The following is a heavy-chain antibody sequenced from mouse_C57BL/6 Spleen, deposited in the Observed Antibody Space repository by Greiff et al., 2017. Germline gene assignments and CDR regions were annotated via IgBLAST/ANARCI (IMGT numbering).Heavy chain of an antibody. CDR1: GYTFTSYW. V-gene: IGHV1-59*01. CDR3: ARRDSSGSYYFDY. D-gene: IGHD3-2*02. Sequence: QVQLQQPGAELVRPGTSVKLSCKASGYTFTSYWMHWVKQRPGQGLEWIGVIDPSDSYTNYNQKFKGKATLTVDTSSSPAYMQLSSLTSEDSAVYYCARRDSSGSYYFDYWGQGTTLTVSS. J-gene: IGHJ2*01. CDR2: IDPSDSYT.